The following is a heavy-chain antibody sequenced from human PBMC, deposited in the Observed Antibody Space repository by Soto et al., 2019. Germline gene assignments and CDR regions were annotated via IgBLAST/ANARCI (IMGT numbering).Heavy chain of an antibody. CDR2: ISASGGST. D-gene: IGHD5-18*01. J-gene: IGHJ4*01. Sequence: GGSLTVPCAASWFTFRNHAISRVRQTQGKGLEWVSAISASGGSTYYADSVKGRFTISRDNSKNTLYLQMNSLRVEDTAVYYCAKVGFPYSYGSLSYYWRHGTLVPVSP. V-gene: IGHV3-23*01. CDR3: AKVGFPYSYGSLSYY. CDR1: WFTFRNHA.